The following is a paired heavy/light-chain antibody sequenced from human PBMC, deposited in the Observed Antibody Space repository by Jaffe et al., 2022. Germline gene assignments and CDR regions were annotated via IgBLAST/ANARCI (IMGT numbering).Light chain of an antibody. CDR2: EVS. CDR3: SSYTTSTILPYV. J-gene: IGLJ1*01. CDR1: NSDVGYYNY. V-gene: IGLV2-14*01. Sequence: HSALTQPASVSGSPGQSITISCTGTNSDVGYYNYVSWFQQHPGKAPKLIIYEVSDRPSGISNRFSGSKSGNTASLIISGLQAEDEADYYCSSYTTSTILPYVFGTGTKVTV.
Heavy chain of an antibody. D-gene: IGHD3-3*01. CDR3: AEAAGNDFWGKFGFDP. CDR1: GGTFSNNA. V-gene: IGHV1-69*01. J-gene: IGHJ5*02. CDR2: IITMFATA. Sequence: QVQLVQSGAEVKKPGSSVKVSCKASGGTFSNNALAWVRQAPGQGLEWMGGIITMFATANYAQKFQGRLTISADESTGTAYMELNSLTSDDTAIYFCAEAAGNDFWGKFGFDPWGQGTLVTVSS.